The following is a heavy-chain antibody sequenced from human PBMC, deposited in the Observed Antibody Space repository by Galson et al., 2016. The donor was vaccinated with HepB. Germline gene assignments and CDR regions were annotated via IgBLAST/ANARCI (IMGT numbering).Heavy chain of an antibody. CDR2: MNPKSGNT. CDR3: ARRNSGYRAGNWLDP. Sequence: SVKVSCKASGYTFTTYDINWVRQATGQGLEWMGWMNPKSGNTGYAQKFQGRVTMTRNTSINTAYLELSRLRSEDTAVYYCARRNSGYRAGNWLDPWGQGTLVTVSS. D-gene: IGHD5-12*01. V-gene: IGHV1-8*01. J-gene: IGHJ5*02. CDR1: GYTFTTYD.